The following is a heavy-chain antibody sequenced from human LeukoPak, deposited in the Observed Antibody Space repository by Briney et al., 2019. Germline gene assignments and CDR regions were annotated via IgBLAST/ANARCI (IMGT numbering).Heavy chain of an antibody. CDR2: ISSSGSTI. Sequence: PGGSLRLSCAASGFTFSSYEMNWVRQAPGKGLEWVSYISSSGSTIYYADSVKGRFTISRDNAKNSLYLQMNSLRAEDTAVYYCARRVRDFWSGHRGDYFDYWGQGTLVTVSS. J-gene: IGHJ4*02. V-gene: IGHV3-48*03. CDR3: ARRVRDFWSGHRGDYFDY. D-gene: IGHD3-3*01. CDR1: GFTFSSYE.